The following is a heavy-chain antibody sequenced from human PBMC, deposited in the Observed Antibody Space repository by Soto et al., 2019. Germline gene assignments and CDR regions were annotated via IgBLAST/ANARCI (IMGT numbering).Heavy chain of an antibody. D-gene: IGHD1-26*01. CDR1: GGSFSGYY. Sequence: QVQLQQWGAGLLKPSETLSLTCAVYGGSFSGYYWSWIRQPPGKGLAWIGEINHSGNTNYNPSLKSRVTISVDTSKNQFSLKLSSVTAADTAVYYCARGLSLEVGATFGVHDYWGQGTLVTVSS. J-gene: IGHJ4*02. CDR2: INHSGNT. CDR3: ARGLSLEVGATFGVHDY. V-gene: IGHV4-34*01.